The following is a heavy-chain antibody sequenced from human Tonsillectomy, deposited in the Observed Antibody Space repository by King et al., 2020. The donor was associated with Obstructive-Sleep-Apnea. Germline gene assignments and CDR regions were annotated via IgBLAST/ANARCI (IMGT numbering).Heavy chain of an antibody. Sequence: VQLVQSGAEVKKPGASVKVSCKPSGYTFTDYYTHWVRQAPGQGLEWMGWIDPSSGGTNSAQKFQGRVTMTTDTSITTAYMQLIRLTSDDTALYYCARGPPNSTGWSKLDLYFFDYWGQGTLVTVSS. V-gene: IGHV1-2*02. CDR1: GYTFTDYY. J-gene: IGHJ4*02. D-gene: IGHD6-19*01. CDR2: IDPSSGGT. CDR3: ARGPPNSTGWSKLDLYFFDY.